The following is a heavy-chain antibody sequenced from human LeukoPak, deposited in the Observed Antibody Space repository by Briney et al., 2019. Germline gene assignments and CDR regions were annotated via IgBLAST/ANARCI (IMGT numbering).Heavy chain of an antibody. V-gene: IGHV1-2*06. CDR2: INPNSGGT. J-gene: IGHJ4*02. Sequence: ASVKVSCKASGYTITGNYMHWVRQAPGQGLEWMGRINPNSGGTNYAQKFQGRVTMTRDTSISTAYMELSRLRSDDTAVYYCARVSVGATTRDYWGLGTLVTVSS. CDR1: GYTITGNY. D-gene: IGHD1-26*01. CDR3: ARVSVGATTRDY.